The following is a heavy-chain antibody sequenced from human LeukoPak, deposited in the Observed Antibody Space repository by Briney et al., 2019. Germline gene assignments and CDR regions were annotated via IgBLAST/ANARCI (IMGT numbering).Heavy chain of an antibody. D-gene: IGHD3-22*01. J-gene: IGHJ4*02. CDR1: GFTFSDFY. CDR2: ISYDGSNK. Sequence: PGGSLRLSCAASGFTFSDFYMSWIRQAPGRGLEWVAVISYDGSNKYYADSVKGRFTISRDNSKNTLYLQMNSLRAEDTAVYYCAKDKWIDDSSGYFSYFDYWGQGTLVTVSS. CDR3: AKDKWIDDSSGYFSYFDY. V-gene: IGHV3-30*18.